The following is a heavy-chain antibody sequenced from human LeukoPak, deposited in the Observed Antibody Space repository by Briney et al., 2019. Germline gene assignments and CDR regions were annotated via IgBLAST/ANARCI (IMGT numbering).Heavy chain of an antibody. CDR3: TRDGTYYDFWSGYYYNWFDP. CDR2: IRSKACGGTT. CDR1: GFTFGDYA. V-gene: IGHV3-49*03. D-gene: IGHD3-3*01. J-gene: IGHJ5*02. Sequence: PGGSLRLSCTASGFTFGDYAMSWFRQAPGKGLEWVGFIRSKACGGTTEYAASVKGRFTISRDDSKSIAYLQMNSLKTEDTAVYYCTRDGTYYDFWSGYYYNWFDPWGQGTLVTVSS.